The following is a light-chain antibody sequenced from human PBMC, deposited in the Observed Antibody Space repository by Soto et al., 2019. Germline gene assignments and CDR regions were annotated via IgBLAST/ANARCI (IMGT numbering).Light chain of an antibody. J-gene: IGKJ1*01. CDR1: ESVSSN. V-gene: IGKV3D-15*01. CDR2: GSS. Sequence: ETLMTQSPVTVSVSPGERVTLSCRASESVSSNLAWYQQKPGQAPRLLIYGSSTRATVTPARFSGSGSGTEFTLIINSLQSEDFALYYCQQYYTWPLTFGQGTKV. CDR3: QQYYTWPLT.